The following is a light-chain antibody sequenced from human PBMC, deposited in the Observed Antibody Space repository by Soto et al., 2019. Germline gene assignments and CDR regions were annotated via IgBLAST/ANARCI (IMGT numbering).Light chain of an antibody. CDR2: DVS. CDR1: SSDVGGYNY. V-gene: IGLV2-11*01. CDR3: CSYAGSPLYV. J-gene: IGLJ1*01. Sequence: QSALTQPRSVSGSPGQSVTISCTGTSSDVGGYNYVSWYQQHPGKAPKLMIYDVSERPSGVPDRFSGSKSGNTASLTISGLQAEDEADYYCCSYAGSPLYVFGTGTKLTVL.